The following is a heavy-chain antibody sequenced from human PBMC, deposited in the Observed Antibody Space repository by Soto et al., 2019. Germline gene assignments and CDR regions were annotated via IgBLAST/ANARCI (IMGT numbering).Heavy chain of an antibody. CDR3: IRVAYYGSGSYFSPLAT. Sequence: GGPHRLSCTTSGSTCGDYAVNWIRHPPGKGLEWVGFIRRKVYGGTTEYAASVKGRSIISRDDSKSIAYLQMNSLKTEDTAMYYCIRVAYYGSGSYFSPLATGGQGT. D-gene: IGHD3-10*01. J-gene: IGHJ4*02. CDR2: IRRKVYGGTT. CDR1: GSTCGDYA. V-gene: IGHV3-49*03.